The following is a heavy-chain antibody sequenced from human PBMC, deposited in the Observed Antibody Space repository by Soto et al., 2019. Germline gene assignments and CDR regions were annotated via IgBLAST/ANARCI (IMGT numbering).Heavy chain of an antibody. V-gene: IGHV6-1*01. D-gene: IGHD3-10*01. CDR2: TYYRSKWYN. CDR3: ARGGWAEKLYYYYYGMDV. J-gene: IGHJ6*02. CDR1: GDSVSSNSAA. Sequence: SQTLSLTCAISGDSVSSNSAAWNWIRQSPSRGLEWLGRTYYRSKWYNDYAVSVKSRITINPDTSKNQFSLQLNSVTPEDTAVYYCARGGWAEKLYYYYYGMDVWGQGTTVTVSS.